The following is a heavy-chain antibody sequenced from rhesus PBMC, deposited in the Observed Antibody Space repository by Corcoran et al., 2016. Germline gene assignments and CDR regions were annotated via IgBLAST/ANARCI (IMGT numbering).Heavy chain of an antibody. V-gene: IGHV4S7*01. CDR1: GGSISGGYY. CDR2: IYGNSAST. J-gene: IGHJ5-1*01. D-gene: IGHD6-37*01. Sequence: QVQLQESGPGLVKPSETLSLICAVSGGSISGGYYWGWIRQHPGQGLGWIGYIYGNSASTYYTPSLKSRVTISKDTSKNQFSLKLSSVTAADTAVYYCAGALRQLAGRFDVWGPGVLVTVSS. CDR3: AGALRQLAGRFDV.